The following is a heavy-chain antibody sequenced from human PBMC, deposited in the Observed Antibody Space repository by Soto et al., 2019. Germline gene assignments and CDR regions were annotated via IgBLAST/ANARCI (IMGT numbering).Heavy chain of an antibody. V-gene: IGHV4-59*08. CDR2: IYYSGST. Sequence: QVLLEESGPGLVRPSETLSLTCTVSGGSITSHYWSWIRQPPGKGLEWLGYIYYSGSTDYNPALKSRLTISIDTSKNHLSLRLTAVTAADTAVYYCARPWGIAPAVWYFDLWGRGTLVTVSS. CDR3: ARPWGIAPAVWYFDL. D-gene: IGHD6-13*01. CDR1: GGSITSHY. J-gene: IGHJ2*01.